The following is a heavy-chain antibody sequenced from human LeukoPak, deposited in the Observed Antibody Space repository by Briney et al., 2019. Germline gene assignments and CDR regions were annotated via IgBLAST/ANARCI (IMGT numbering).Heavy chain of an antibody. Sequence: SETLSLTCAVYGGSFSGYYWSWIRQPPGKGLEWIGEINHSGSTNYNPSLKSRVTISVDTSKNQFSLKLSSVTAADTAVYYCASQYRAGDSSGWYVDWFDPWGQGTLVTVSS. CDR2: INHSGST. CDR3: ASQYRAGDSSGWYVDWFDP. J-gene: IGHJ5*02. D-gene: IGHD6-19*01. CDR1: GGSFSGYY. V-gene: IGHV4-34*01.